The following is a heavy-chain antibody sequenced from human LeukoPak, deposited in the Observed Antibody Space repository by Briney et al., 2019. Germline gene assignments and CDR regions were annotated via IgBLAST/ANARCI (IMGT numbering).Heavy chain of an antibody. CDR3: ARDSSGYLDY. J-gene: IGHJ4*02. CDR2: INPNSGGT. V-gene: IGHV1-2*02. Sequence: ASVKVSCKASGYTFTGYYMHWVRQAPGQGLEWMGWINPNSGGTSFAQEFQGRVTMTRDTSITTAYMELSRLRSDDTAVYYCARDSSGYLDYWGQGTLVTVSS. D-gene: IGHD1-26*01. CDR1: GYTFTGYY.